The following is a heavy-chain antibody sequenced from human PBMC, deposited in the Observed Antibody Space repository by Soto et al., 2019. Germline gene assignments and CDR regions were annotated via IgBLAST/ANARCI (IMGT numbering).Heavy chain of an antibody. J-gene: IGHJ4*02. CDR2: FYHSGTT. CDR1: GGSISSSNW. CDR3: ARVSAMVNSFDY. V-gene: IGHV4-4*02. Sequence: QVQLQESGPGLVKPSGTLSLTCAVSGGSISSSNWWSWVRQPPGKGLEWVGEFYHSGTTNYNPSLRSRATISIDNFKNQFSLRLSSVTAADAAVYYCARVSAMVNSFDYWGQGTLVTVSS. D-gene: IGHD5-18*01.